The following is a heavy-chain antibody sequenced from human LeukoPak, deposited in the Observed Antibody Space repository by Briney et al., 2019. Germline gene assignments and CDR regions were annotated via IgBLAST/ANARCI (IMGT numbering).Heavy chain of an antibody. Sequence: ASVKVSCKASGYTFTGYYMHWVRQAPGQGLEWMGWINPNSGGTNYAQKFQGRVTMTRDTSISTAYMELSRLRSDDTAVYYCARVWGSSGWYDTFDYWGQGTLVTVSS. V-gene: IGHV1-2*02. CDR1: GYTFTGYY. J-gene: IGHJ4*02. CDR3: ARVWGSSGWYDTFDY. D-gene: IGHD6-19*01. CDR2: INPNSGGT.